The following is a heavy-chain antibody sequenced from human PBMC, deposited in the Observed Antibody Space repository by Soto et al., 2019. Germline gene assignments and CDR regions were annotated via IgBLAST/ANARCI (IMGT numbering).Heavy chain of an antibody. CDR2: INPSGGGT. Sequence: GASVKVSCTASGYSFTSYYIHLVRQAPGQGLEWMGVINPSGGGTDFAQKFQGRLTMTSDTSTSTVYMELSSLRPEDTAVYYCSRAGDSSGWSDAFDIWGQGTMVTVSS. CDR1: GYSFTSYY. CDR3: SRAGDSSGWSDAFDI. J-gene: IGHJ3*02. D-gene: IGHD6-19*01. V-gene: IGHV1-46*03.